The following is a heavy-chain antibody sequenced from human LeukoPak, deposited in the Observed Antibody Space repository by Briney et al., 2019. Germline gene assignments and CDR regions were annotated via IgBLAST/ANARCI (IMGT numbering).Heavy chain of an antibody. J-gene: IGHJ5*02. Sequence: GGSLRLSCAASGFTFSSYSMNWVRQAPGKGLEWASSISSSSSYIYYADSVKGRFTISRDNAKNSLYLQMNSLRAEDTAVYYCARGVVPAAIVDWFDPWGQGTLVTVSS. CDR2: ISSSSSYI. V-gene: IGHV3-21*01. CDR1: GFTFSSYS. CDR3: ARGVVPAAIVDWFDP. D-gene: IGHD2-2*01.